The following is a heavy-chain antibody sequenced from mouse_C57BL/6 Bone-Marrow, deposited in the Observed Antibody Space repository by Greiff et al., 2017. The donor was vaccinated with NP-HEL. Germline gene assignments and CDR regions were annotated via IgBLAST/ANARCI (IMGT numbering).Heavy chain of an antibody. CDR1: GFTFSSYG. CDR3: ARHYYSNYFDY. D-gene: IGHD2-5*01. V-gene: IGHV5-6*01. Sequence: DVQLVESGGDLVKPGGSLKLSCAASGFTFSSYGMSWVRQTPDKRLEWVATISSGGSYTYYPDSVKGRFTISRDNANNTLYLQMSSLKSEDTAMYYCARHYYSNYFDYWGQGTTLTVSS. J-gene: IGHJ2*01. CDR2: ISSGGSYT.